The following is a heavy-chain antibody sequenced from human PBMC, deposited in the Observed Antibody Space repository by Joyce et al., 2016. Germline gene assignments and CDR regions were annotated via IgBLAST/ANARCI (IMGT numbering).Heavy chain of an antibody. CDR2: VNPNSGDT. CDR1: FTGRY. V-gene: IGHV1-2*02. CDR3: ARDPGYGSGSFFS. D-gene: IGHD3-10*01. J-gene: IGHJ5*02. Sequence: FTGRYMHWVRQAPGQGLEWMGWVNPNSGDTNYAQKFQGRVSMTTDTSISTAYMELSRLTFDDTAVYYCARDPGYGSGSFFSWGQGTLVIVSS.